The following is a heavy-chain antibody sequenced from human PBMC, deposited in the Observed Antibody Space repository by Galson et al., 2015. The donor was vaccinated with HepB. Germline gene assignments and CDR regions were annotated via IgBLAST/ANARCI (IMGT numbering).Heavy chain of an antibody. V-gene: IGHV1-3*01. D-gene: IGHD3-22*01. CDR3: ARLSYYDSSGYYPYFDY. CDR1: GYTFTSYA. Sequence: SVKVSCKASGYTFTSYAMHWVRQAPGQRLEWMGWINAGNGNTKYSQKFQGRVTTTRDTSASTAYMELSSLRSEDTAVYYCARLSYYDSSGYYPYFDYWGQGTLVTVSS. CDR2: INAGNGNT. J-gene: IGHJ4*02.